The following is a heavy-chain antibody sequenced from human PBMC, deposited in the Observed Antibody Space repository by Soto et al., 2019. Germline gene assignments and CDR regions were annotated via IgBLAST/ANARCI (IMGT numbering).Heavy chain of an antibody. Sequence: PSETLSLTCAVYGGSLSGYYRSWIRQPPGKGLEWIGETNNGGSTNNHPTPKRRVTRSVETSRNQFSLKLGSVAAADTGVYSWFFFFQAEDGIRDVRSVSAFLLNRSSDL. CDR2: TNNGGST. CDR1: GGSLSGYY. J-gene: IGHJ2*01. CDR3: FFFFQAEDGIRDVRSVSAFLLNRSSDL. V-gene: IGHV4-34*06. D-gene: IGHD3-10*02.